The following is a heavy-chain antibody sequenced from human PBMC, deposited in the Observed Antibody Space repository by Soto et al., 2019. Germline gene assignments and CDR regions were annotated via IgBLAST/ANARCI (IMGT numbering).Heavy chain of an antibody. Sequence: GASVKVSCKASGYTLTSYYMHWVRQAPGQGLEWMGIINPSGGSTSYAQKFQGRVTMTRDTSTSTVHMELSSLRSEDTAVYYCARVRVIGYDFWSGYFDYWGQGTLVTVSS. V-gene: IGHV1-46*03. J-gene: IGHJ4*02. CDR2: INPSGGST. CDR3: ARVRVIGYDFWSGYFDY. D-gene: IGHD3-3*01. CDR1: GYTLTSYY.